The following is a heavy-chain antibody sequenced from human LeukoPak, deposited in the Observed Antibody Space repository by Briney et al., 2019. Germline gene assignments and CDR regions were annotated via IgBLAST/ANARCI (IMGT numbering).Heavy chain of an antibody. CDR2: ISGSGGST. J-gene: IGHJ4*02. CDR1: GFTFSSYA. CDR3: ARGGGYTFDY. V-gene: IGHV3-23*01. D-gene: IGHD1-1*01. Sequence: GGSLRLSCAASGFTFSSYAMSWVRQAPGKGLEWVSAISGSGGSTYYADSVKGRFTISRDNAKNSLYLQMNSLRAEDTAVYYCARGGGYTFDYWGQGTLVTVSS.